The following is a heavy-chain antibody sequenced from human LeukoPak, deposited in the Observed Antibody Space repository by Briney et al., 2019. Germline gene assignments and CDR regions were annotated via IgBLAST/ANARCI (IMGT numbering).Heavy chain of an antibody. Sequence: SETLSLTCTVSGGSISGYYWSWIRQSPGKGLEWIGYIHYTGSANYHPSLISRVTISIDTSKNQFSLNLRSVTTADTAMYYCARSNSGPEYWGQGTLVTVSS. CDR3: ARSNSGPEY. V-gene: IGHV4-59*01. J-gene: IGHJ4*02. D-gene: IGHD1-1*01. CDR2: IHYTGSA. CDR1: GGSISGYY.